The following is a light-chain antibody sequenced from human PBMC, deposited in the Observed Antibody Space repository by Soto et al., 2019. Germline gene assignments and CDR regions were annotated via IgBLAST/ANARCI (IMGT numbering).Light chain of an antibody. V-gene: IGKV3-20*01. CDR3: QQYGSSRT. Sequence: EIVLTQSPGTLSLSPGERATLSCRASQSVSSSYLAWYQQKPGQAPRLLIYGASSRATGIPDRFSGSRSGTDFTLTIGRLKAEDFAVYYCQQYGSSRTFGQGTKVEIK. J-gene: IGKJ1*01. CDR1: QSVSSSY. CDR2: GAS.